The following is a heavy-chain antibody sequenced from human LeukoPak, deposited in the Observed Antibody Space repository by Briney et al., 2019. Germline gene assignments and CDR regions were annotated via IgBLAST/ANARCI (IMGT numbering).Heavy chain of an antibody. Sequence: ASETLSLTCAVSGGSISSSNWWSWVRQPPGKGLEWIGEIYHSGSTNYNPSLKSRVTISVDKSKNQFSLKLSSVTAADTTVYYCARGGLYSSGWYGGDFDYWGQGTLVTVSS. CDR1: GGSISSSNW. CDR3: ARGGLYSSGWYGGDFDY. V-gene: IGHV4-4*02. CDR2: IYHSGST. D-gene: IGHD6-19*01. J-gene: IGHJ4*02.